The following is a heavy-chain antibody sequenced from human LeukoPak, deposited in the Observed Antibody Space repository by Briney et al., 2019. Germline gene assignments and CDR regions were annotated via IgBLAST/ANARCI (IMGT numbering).Heavy chain of an antibody. Sequence: GGSLRLSCAASGFTFSSYWMSWVRQAPGKGLEWVANIKQDGSEKYYVDSVKGRFTISRDNAKNSLYLQMNSLRAEDTAVYYCARDLGITGYDLLDPWGQGTLVTVSS. CDR3: ARDLGITGYDLLDP. J-gene: IGHJ5*02. CDR1: GFTFSSYW. D-gene: IGHD5-12*01. CDR2: IKQDGSEK. V-gene: IGHV3-7*01.